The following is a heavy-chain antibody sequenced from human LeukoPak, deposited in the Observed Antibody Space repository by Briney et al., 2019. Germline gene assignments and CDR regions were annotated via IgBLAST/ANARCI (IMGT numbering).Heavy chain of an antibody. CDR1: GFIFSGYG. D-gene: IGHD3-22*01. V-gene: IGHV3-33*01. CDR2: IWHDGSDK. J-gene: IGHJ2*01. Sequence: GRSLRLSCAAPGFIFSGYGIHWVRQAPGKGLEWVAVIWHDGSDKYYADSVKGRCTISRDNSKNTLYLQMNSLRAEDTAVYYCARGDYYDASGEWYFDLWGRGTLVTVSS. CDR3: ARGDYYDASGEWYFDL.